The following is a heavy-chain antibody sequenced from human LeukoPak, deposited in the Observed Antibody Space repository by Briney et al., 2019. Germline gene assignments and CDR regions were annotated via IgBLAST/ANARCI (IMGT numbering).Heavy chain of an antibody. CDR1: GFTFSDYY. Sequence: GGSLRLSCAASGFTFSDYYMSWIRQAPGKGLEWVSYISSSGSTIYYADSVKGRFTISRDNAKNTLYLQMNSLRAEDTAVYYCARGFEDYLNLYYYYGMDVWGQGTTVTVSS. D-gene: IGHD2/OR15-2a*01. CDR3: ARGFEDYLNLYYYYGMDV. CDR2: ISSSGSTI. J-gene: IGHJ6*02. V-gene: IGHV3-11*01.